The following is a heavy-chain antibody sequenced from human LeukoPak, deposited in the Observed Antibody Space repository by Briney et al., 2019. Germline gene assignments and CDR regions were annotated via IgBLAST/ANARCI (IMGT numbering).Heavy chain of an antibody. CDR2: VSPDGSDK. J-gene: IGHJ4*02. CDR1: GFSFRDYW. V-gene: IGHV3-7*03. D-gene: IGHD3-16*02. CDR3: AKEIFPGEEKYYDYVWGSYRSTDNVAY. Sequence: GGSLRLSCAASGFSFRDYWMSWVRQAPGKGLEWVADVSPDGSDKTYVDSVKGRLTISRDNAKQSLYLQMNSLRAEDTAVYYCAKEIFPGEEKYYDYVWGSYRSTDNVAYWGQGTLVTVSS.